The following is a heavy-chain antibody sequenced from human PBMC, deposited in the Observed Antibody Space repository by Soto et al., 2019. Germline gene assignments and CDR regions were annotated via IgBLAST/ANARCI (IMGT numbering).Heavy chain of an antibody. Sequence: QVQLVESGGGVVQPGRSLRLSCAASGFTFSSYGMHWVRQAPGKGLEWVAVISYDGSNKYYADSVKGRFTISRDNSKNTLYMHMNSLRAEDTAVYYCAKGYRPTYYYYYGMDVWGQGTTVTVSS. V-gene: IGHV3-30*18. CDR1: GFTFSSYG. CDR3: AKGYRPTYYYYYGMDV. CDR2: ISYDGSNK. D-gene: IGHD1-1*01. J-gene: IGHJ6*02.